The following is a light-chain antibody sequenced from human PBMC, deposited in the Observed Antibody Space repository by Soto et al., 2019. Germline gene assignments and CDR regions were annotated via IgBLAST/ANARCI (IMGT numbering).Light chain of an antibody. CDR3: HHDNSYSAA. CDR2: KSS. J-gene: IGKJ1*01. V-gene: IGKV1-5*03. Sequence: DIQMTQSPSTLSGSVGDRVTITCRASQTIRRWLAWYQQKPGKAPTILIYKSSTLKSGAPSWFSGSGAVTEFKLTISSLQRDDFATYYCHHDNSYSAAFGQGTKV. CDR1: QTIRRW.